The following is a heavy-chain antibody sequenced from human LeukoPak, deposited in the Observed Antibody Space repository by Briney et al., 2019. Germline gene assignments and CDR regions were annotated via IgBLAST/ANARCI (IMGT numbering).Heavy chain of an antibody. CDR1: GGTFSSYA. V-gene: IGHV1-69*05. J-gene: IGHJ3*02. Sequence: SVKVSCKASGGTFSSYAISWVRQAPGQGLEWMGGIIPIFGTANYAQKFQGRVTITTDESTSTAYMELSSLRSDDTAVYYCARAEDTQSINAFDIWGQGTMVTVSS. D-gene: IGHD5-18*01. CDR2: IIPIFGTA. CDR3: ARAEDTQSINAFDI.